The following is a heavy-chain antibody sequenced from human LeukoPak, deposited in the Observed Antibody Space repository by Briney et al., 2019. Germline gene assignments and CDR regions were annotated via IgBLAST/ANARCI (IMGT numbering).Heavy chain of an antibody. D-gene: IGHD6-13*01. CDR1: GFTFSDYY. V-gene: IGHV3-11*01. CDR3: ASSYSSSWYFNLFDP. J-gene: IGHJ5*02. CDR2: ISSSGSTI. Sequence: GGSLRLSCAASGFTFSDYYMSWIRQAPGKGLEWVSYISSSGSTIYYADSVKGRFTISRDNAKNSLYLQMNSLRAEDTAVYYCASSYSSSWYFNLFDPWGQGTLVTVSS.